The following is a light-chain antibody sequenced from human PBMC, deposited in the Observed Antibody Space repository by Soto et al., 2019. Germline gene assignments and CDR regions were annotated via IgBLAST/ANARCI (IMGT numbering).Light chain of an antibody. J-gene: IGKJ2*01. V-gene: IGKV1-5*03. CDR2: KAS. CDR1: QSISSW. Sequence: DIQMTQSPSTLSASVGDRVTITCRASQSISSWLAWYQQKPGKAPKLLIYKASSLESGVPSRFSGSGSGTEFTLTLSSLQPDDFATYYCQQYNSPQGYTFGQGTKLEIK. CDR3: QQYNSPQGYT.